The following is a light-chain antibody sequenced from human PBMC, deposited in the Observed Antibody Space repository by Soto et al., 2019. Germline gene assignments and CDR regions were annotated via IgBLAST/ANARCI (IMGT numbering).Light chain of an antibody. CDR2: AAS. J-gene: IGKJ5*01. CDR3: QQFDNLPIT. CDR1: QNIIFY. Sequence: DIQMTQSPSSLSASVGDRVTITCRASQNIIFYLNWYQQKPGEAPKLLIYAASNLQSGVPSRFSGSGSGTDFTLTISSLQPEDIATYYCQQFDNLPITFGQGTRLEIK. V-gene: IGKV1-39*01.